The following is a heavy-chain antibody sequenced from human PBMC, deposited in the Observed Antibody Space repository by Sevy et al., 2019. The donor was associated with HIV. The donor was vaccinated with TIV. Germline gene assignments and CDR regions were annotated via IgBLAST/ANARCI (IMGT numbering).Heavy chain of an antibody. CDR2: IYHSGST. D-gene: IGHD6-25*01. V-gene: IGHV4-38-2*01. CDR3: ARVAAY. J-gene: IGHJ4*02. Sequence: SETLSLTCAVSGYSISSGYQWGWIRQPPGKGLEWIGTIYHSGSTYYNPSLKSRVTISVDTSKNQFSLKLNARTAADTAVYFCARVAAYWGQGILVTVSS. CDR1: GYSISSGYQ.